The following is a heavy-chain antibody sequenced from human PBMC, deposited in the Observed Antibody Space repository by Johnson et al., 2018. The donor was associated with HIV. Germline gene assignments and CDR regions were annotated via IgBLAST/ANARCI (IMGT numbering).Heavy chain of an antibody. CDR1: GFTVSSNY. J-gene: IGHJ3*02. D-gene: IGHD3-22*01. CDR3: AKVRRAYYEDAFYI. V-gene: IGHV3-66*01. Sequence: MQLVESGGGLVRPGGSLRLSCAASGFTVSSNYMSWVRQAPGKGLEWVSVIYRAGSTYYADSVKDRFTISSDISKNTIYLQMNSLRAEDTAVYYCAKVRRAYYEDAFYIWGQGTMVTVSS. CDR2: IYRAGST.